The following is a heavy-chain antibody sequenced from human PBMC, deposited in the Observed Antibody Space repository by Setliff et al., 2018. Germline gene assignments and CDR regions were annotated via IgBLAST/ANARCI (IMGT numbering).Heavy chain of an antibody. V-gene: IGHV1-8*03. Sequence: ASVKVSCKASGYTFTSYDINWVRQATGQGLEWMGWMNPNSGNTGYAQKFQGRVTITRNTSISTAYMELSSLRSEDTAVYYCARLGGGSGWYRNSMDVWGQGTTVTVSS. CDR3: ARLGGGSGWYRNSMDV. CDR2: MNPNSGNT. D-gene: IGHD6-19*01. J-gene: IGHJ6*02. CDR1: GYTFTSYD.